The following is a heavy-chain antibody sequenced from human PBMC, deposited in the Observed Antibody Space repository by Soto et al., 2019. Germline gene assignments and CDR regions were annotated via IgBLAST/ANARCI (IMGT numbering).Heavy chain of an antibody. CDR2: IYYSGST. V-gene: IGHV4-39*01. D-gene: IGHD2-15*01. J-gene: IGHJ6*02. Sequence: SETLSLTCTVSGGSISSSSYYWGWIRQPPGKGLEWIGSIYYSGSTYYNPSLKSRVTISVDTSKNQFSLKLSSVTAADTAVYYCARHVLIHGGKSVPDSDHGTDVWGHGTTVTVS. CDR3: ARHVLIHGGKSVPDSDHGTDV. CDR1: GGSISSSSYY.